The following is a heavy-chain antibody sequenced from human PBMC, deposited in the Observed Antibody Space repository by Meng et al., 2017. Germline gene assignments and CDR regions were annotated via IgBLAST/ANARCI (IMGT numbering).Heavy chain of an antibody. CDR3: ARVGSFLRDY. Sequence: QQWAAGWLKPWETPSLTCAVYGGSFSGYYWSWIRQPPGKGLEWIGEINHSGSTNYNPSLKSRVTISVDTSKNQFSLKLSSVTAADTAVYYCARVGSFLRDYWGQGTLVTVSS. V-gene: IGHV4-34*01. CDR1: GGSFSGYY. J-gene: IGHJ4*02. CDR2: INHSGST. D-gene: IGHD2/OR15-2a*01.